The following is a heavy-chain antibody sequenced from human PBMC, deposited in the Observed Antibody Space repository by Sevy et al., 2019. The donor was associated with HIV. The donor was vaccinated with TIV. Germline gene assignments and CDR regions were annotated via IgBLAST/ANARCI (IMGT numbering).Heavy chain of an antibody. J-gene: IGHJ5*02. Sequence: GGSLRLSCAASGFTFNFHGMHWVRQAPGKGLEWVAFIWDDGSNKYMADSVKGRFTISRDNSKNTLFLQMNSLTVEETAVYYCARETDNSARWLDPWGQGTLVTVSS. D-gene: IGHD4-4*01. V-gene: IGHV3-30*02. CDR3: ARETDNSARWLDP. CDR1: GFTFNFHG. CDR2: IWDDGSNK.